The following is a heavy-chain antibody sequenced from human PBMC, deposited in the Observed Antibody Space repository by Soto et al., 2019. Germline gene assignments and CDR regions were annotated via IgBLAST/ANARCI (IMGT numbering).Heavy chain of an antibody. CDR2: IIPIFGTA. Sequence: ASVKVSCKASGGTFSSYAISWVRQASGQGPEWMGGIIPIFGTANYAQKFQGRVTITADKSTSTAYMELSSLRSEDTAVYYCAKTTYYDFWSGYFGAPNYYGMDVWGQGTTVTVSS. CDR3: AKTTYYDFWSGYFGAPNYYGMDV. J-gene: IGHJ6*02. D-gene: IGHD3-3*01. V-gene: IGHV1-69*06. CDR1: GGTFSSYA.